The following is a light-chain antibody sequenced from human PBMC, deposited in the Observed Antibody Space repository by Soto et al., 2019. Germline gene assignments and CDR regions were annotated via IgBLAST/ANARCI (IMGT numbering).Light chain of an antibody. CDR3: CSSAGSYTSV. CDR2: DVS. J-gene: IGLJ3*02. Sequence: QSALTQPRSVSGSPGQSVTISCTGTSSDVGGYNYVSWYQQHPGKAPKLMIYDVSKRPSGVPDRFSGSKSGNTASLTISGLQADDEADYYCCSSAGSYTSVFGGGTKLTVL. CDR1: SSDVGGYNY. V-gene: IGLV2-11*01.